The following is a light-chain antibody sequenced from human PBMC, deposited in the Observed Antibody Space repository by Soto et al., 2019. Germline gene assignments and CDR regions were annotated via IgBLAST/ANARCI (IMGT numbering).Light chain of an antibody. CDR1: SSNIGSNT. J-gene: IGLJ2*01. V-gene: IGLV1-44*01. Sequence: QYVLTQPPSESGTPGQRVTISCSVSSSNIGSNTVNWYQQLPGTAPKLLIYSNNQRPSGVPDRFSGSKSGTSASLAISGLQSEDEADYYCAAWDDSLNGVVFGGGTKLTVL. CDR2: SNN. CDR3: AAWDDSLNGVV.